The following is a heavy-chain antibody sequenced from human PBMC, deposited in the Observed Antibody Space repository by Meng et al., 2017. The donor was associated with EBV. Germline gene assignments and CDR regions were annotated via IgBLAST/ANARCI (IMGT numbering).Heavy chain of an antibody. D-gene: IGHD6-19*01. Sequence: QVQLVQSEAEVKKPGASVKVSCKASGYTFTGYYMHWVRQAPAQGLEWMGRINPNGGGTNYAQKFQGRVTMTRDTSISTAYMELSRLRSDDTAVYYCARVGIAVAGTGDYWGQGTLVTVSS. CDR2: INPNGGGT. CDR3: ARVGIAVAGTGDY. CDR1: GYTFTGYY. V-gene: IGHV1-2*06. J-gene: IGHJ4*02.